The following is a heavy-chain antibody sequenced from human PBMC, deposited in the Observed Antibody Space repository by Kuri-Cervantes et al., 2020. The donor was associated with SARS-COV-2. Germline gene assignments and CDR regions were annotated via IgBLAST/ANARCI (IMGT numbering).Heavy chain of an antibody. CDR1: GFTFSSYW. CDR2: ISYDGSNK. D-gene: IGHD3-16*01. CDR3: AREGDLTGLFDY. V-gene: IGHV3-30-3*01. Sequence: GESLKISCAASGFTFSSYWMSWVRQAPGKGLEWVAVISYDGSNKYYADSVKGRFTISRDNSKNTLYLQMNSLRAEDTAVYYCAREGDLTGLFDYWGQGTLVTVSS. J-gene: IGHJ4*02.